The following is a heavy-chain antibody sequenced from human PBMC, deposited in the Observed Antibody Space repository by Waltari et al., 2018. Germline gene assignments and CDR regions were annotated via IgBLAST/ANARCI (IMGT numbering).Heavy chain of an antibody. CDR3: ARIGCTGGNCHYYYYYMDV. J-gene: IGHJ6*03. CDR1: GYTFTTYD. CDR2: MNPNSGNT. Sequence: QVQLVQSGAEVKKPGASVKVSCKASGYTFTTYDINWVRQATGQGLEWMGWMNPNSGNTGYAQRFQGRVTITRNTSISTAYMELSSLTSEDTAVYYCARIGCTGGNCHYYYYYMDVWGKGTTVTVSS. D-gene: IGHD2-15*01. V-gene: IGHV1-8*03.